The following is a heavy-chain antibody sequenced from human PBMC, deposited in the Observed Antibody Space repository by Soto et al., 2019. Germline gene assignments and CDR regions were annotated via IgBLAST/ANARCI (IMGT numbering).Heavy chain of an antibody. CDR3: ASPLRDRNYYYGMAV. CDR1: GGTFSKYA. D-gene: IGHD3-22*01. J-gene: IGHJ6*02. Sequence: QVQLVQSGAEMQQPGASVRVSCKASGGTFSKYAFSWVRQAPGQGLEWLGGTIPMFGTPNYAQKFQGRVAISANESTATVYMELSSLRCEDTAVYFCASPLRDRNYYYGMAVWGQGTTVTVSS. V-gene: IGHV1-69*01. CDR2: TIPMFGTP.